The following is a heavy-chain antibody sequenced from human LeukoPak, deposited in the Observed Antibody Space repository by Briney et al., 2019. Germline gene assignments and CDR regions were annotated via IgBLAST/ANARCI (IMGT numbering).Heavy chain of an antibody. CDR2: IRSIVTSI. Sequence: GGSLRLSCAASGFTFSSYEMNWVRQAPGKGLEWVSLIRSIVTSIDYVDSVKGRFTISRDNAKNSLYLQMDSLRAEDTAVYYCASWSGRFGELFNWFDPWGQGTLVTVSS. J-gene: IGHJ5*02. V-gene: IGHV3-48*03. CDR1: GFTFSSYE. CDR3: ASWSGRFGELFNWFDP. D-gene: IGHD3-10*01.